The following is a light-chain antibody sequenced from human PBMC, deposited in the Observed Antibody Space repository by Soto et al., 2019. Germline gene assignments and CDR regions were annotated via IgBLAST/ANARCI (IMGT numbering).Light chain of an antibody. Sequence: QSALTQPASVSGSPGQSITISCTGTSSDVGGYNYVSWYQQHPGKAPKLMIYDVSNRPSGVSNRFSGSKSGNRASLTISGLQAEDEADYYCSSYPSSSTGFFGTGTKVTAL. CDR1: SSDVGGYNY. J-gene: IGLJ1*01. CDR2: DVS. CDR3: SSYPSSSTGF. V-gene: IGLV2-14*01.